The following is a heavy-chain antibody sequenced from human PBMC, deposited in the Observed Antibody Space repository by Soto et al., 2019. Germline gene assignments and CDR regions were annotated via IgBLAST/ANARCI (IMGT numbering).Heavy chain of an antibody. D-gene: IGHD1-26*01. CDR3: ARGILVGHETVDY. Sequence: QVQVVQSGAEVKEPGSSVKVSCKASGDLFTTYAINWVRQAPGQWLVWMGGIKPAIGSANYAPTFQGRLTITADDLTATAYMDLTSLTSEDTAVYYCARGILVGHETVDYCGQGTLVTVSS. CDR2: IKPAIGSA. CDR1: GDLFTTYA. J-gene: IGHJ4*02. V-gene: IGHV1-69*01.